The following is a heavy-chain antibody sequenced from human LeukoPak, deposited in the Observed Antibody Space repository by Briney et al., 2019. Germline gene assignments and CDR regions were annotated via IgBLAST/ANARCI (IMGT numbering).Heavy chain of an antibody. J-gene: IGHJ3*02. Sequence: SETLSLTCAVYGGSFSGYYWSWIRQPPGKGLEWIGYIYHSGSTYYNPSLKSRVTISVDRSKNQFSLKLSSVTAADTAVYYCATEDIVVTSGAFDIWGQGTMVTVSS. V-gene: IGHV4-34*01. CDR2: IYHSGST. CDR3: ATEDIVVTSGAFDI. CDR1: GGSFSGYY. D-gene: IGHD2-15*01.